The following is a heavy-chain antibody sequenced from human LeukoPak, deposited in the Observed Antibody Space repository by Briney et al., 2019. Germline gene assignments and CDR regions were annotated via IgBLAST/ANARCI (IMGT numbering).Heavy chain of an antibody. CDR1: GGSISSGGHY. D-gene: IGHD2-21*01. V-gene: IGHV4-31*03. CDR2: IFYSGST. J-gene: IGHJ4*02. Sequence: PSETLSPTCTVSGGSISSGGHYWTWIRQLPGKGLEWIGYIFYSGSTYYNPSLKSRVTISVDTSKNQFSLKLNSVTAADTAVYYCASRSPPGETGYFDYWGQGTLVTVSS. CDR3: ASRSPPGETGYFDY.